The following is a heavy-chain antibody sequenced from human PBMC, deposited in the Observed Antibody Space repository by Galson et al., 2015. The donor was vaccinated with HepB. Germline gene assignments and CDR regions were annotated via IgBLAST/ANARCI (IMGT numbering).Heavy chain of an antibody. V-gene: IGHV3-9*01. Sequence: SLRLSCAASGFTFDDYAMHWVRQAPGKGLEWVSGISWNSGSIHYADSVKGRFTISRDNVKNSLYLQMNSLRAEDTAFYYCAKDSAVGNYYFDYWGQGTLLSVSS. CDR2: ISWNSGSI. CDR3: AKDSAVGNYYFDY. D-gene: IGHD6-13*01. J-gene: IGHJ4*02. CDR1: GFTFDDYA.